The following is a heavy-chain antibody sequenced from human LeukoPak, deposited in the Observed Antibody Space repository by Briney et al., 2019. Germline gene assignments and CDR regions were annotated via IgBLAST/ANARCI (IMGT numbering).Heavy chain of an antibody. CDR2: IYYSGTT. V-gene: IGHV4-59*01. J-gene: IGHJ5*02. Sequence: SETLSLTCTVSGGSISSYYWSWIRQHPGKGLDWIGYIYYSGTTTYNPSLKSRVTISLDTSKKQLSLKLSSVTAADTAVYYCARVSCTSTSCPGWIDPWGQGTLVTVSS. CDR3: ARVSCTSTSCPGWIDP. CDR1: GGSISSYY. D-gene: IGHD2-2*01.